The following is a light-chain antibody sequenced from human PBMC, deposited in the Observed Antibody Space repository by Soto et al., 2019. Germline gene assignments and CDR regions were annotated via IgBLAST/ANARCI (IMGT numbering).Light chain of an antibody. V-gene: IGKV1-5*01. CDR3: QQFNTYSWT. CDR1: QNILKW. J-gene: IGKJ1*01. Sequence: DIQITQSPSTLSASIGDRVTITFRASQNILKWAAWYQQKTGKPPRILIYDASSLESGVPSRFRGSGSGTEFTLTISSLHPDDFSTYYCQQFNTYSWTFGQGTKVDI. CDR2: DAS.